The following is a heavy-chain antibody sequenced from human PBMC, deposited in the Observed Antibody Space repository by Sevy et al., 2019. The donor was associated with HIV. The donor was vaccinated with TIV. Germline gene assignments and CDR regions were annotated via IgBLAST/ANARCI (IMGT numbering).Heavy chain of an antibody. D-gene: IGHD2-8*01. V-gene: IGHV3-23*01. J-gene: IGHJ4*02. Sequence: GGSLRLSCAASEFTFNIYSMSWVRQTPGKGLEWVATLSFGCGKINHADSVKGRFTMSRDDSKNAVSLQMNNLRVEDKAIYYCAREGCTKPHDYWGQGTLVTVSS. CDR3: AREGCTKPHDY. CDR2: LSFGCGKI. CDR1: EFTFNIYS.